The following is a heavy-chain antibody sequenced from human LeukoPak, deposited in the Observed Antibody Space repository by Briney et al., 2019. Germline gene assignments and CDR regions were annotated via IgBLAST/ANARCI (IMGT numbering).Heavy chain of an antibody. CDR2: IYYSGST. V-gene: IGHV4-59*08. CDR3: ARLRYSYGPDYFDY. D-gene: IGHD5-18*01. CDR1: GGSISSYY. Sequence: SETLSLACTVSGGSISSYYWSWIRQPPGKGLEWIGYIYYSGSTNYNPSLKSRVTISVDTSKNQFSLKLSPVTAADTAVYYCARLRYSYGPDYFDYWGQGTLVTVSS. J-gene: IGHJ4*02.